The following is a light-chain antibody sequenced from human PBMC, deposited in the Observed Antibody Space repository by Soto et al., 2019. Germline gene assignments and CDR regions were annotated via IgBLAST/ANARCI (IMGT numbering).Light chain of an antibody. Sequence: AIQMTQSPSSLSASVGDRVTITCRASQGIRNDLGWYQQKPGKVPKILIYAASTLESGVPSRFSGSGSGTDFTLTISSLQPEDFATYYCIQDYNYPRTFSQGTKVEMK. CDR1: QGIRND. V-gene: IGKV1-6*01. J-gene: IGKJ1*01. CDR2: AAS. CDR3: IQDYNYPRT.